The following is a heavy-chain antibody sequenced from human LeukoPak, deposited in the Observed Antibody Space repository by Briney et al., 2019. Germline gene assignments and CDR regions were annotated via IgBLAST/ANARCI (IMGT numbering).Heavy chain of an antibody. J-gene: IGHJ4*02. D-gene: IGHD3-22*01. CDR2: IYYSGNT. V-gene: IGHV4-39*07. CDR1: GGSIRSTTYY. Sequence: SETLSLTCSVSGGSIRSTTYYWGWIRQPPGKRLEWIASIYYSGNTYYSPSLMSRVTISVDTSKNQFSLNLRSVTAADTATYYCARRKYYYHTSGYSFDYWGRGTLVTVSS. CDR3: ARRKYYYHTSGYSFDY.